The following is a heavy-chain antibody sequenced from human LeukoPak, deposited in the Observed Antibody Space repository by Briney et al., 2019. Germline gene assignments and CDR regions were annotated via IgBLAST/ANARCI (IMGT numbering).Heavy chain of an antibody. D-gene: IGHD4-17*01. Sequence: PSETLSFTCTVSGGSISSSGYYWGWIRQPPGKGLEWIGNVYYSGSTYYNPSLKSRVTISVDTSKNQFSLKLSSVTAADTAVYYCARHDYGAKWFDPWGQGTLVTVSS. CDR3: ARHDYGAKWFDP. V-gene: IGHV4-39*01. CDR2: VYYSGST. J-gene: IGHJ5*02. CDR1: GGSISSSGYY.